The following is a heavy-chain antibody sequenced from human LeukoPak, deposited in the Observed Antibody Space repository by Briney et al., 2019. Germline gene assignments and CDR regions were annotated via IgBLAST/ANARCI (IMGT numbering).Heavy chain of an antibody. CDR1: GFTFSSYS. CDR2: ISSSSSYI. J-gene: IGHJ5*02. V-gene: IGHV3-21*01. CDR3: ARGIAAAVSWFDP. Sequence: GGSLRLSCAASGFTFSSYSMNWVRQAPGKGLEWVSSISSSSSYIYYADSVKGRFTISRDNAKNSLYLQMNSLRAEHTAVYYCARGIAAAVSWFDPWGQGTLVTVSS. D-gene: IGHD6-13*01.